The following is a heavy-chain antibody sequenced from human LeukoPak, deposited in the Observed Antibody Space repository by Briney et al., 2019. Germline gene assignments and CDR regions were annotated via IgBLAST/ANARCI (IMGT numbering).Heavy chain of an antibody. Sequence: GESLKISCKGSGYSFTSYWIGWVRQMPGKGLEWMGIIYPGDSDTRYSPSFQGQVTISADKSISTAYLQWSSLKASDTAMYHCARHLGRYCSSTSCYVPYYYYYGMDVWGQGTTVTVSS. V-gene: IGHV5-51*01. CDR1: GYSFTSYW. CDR3: ARHLGRYCSSTSCYVPYYYYYGMDV. J-gene: IGHJ6*02. CDR2: IYPGDSDT. D-gene: IGHD2-2*01.